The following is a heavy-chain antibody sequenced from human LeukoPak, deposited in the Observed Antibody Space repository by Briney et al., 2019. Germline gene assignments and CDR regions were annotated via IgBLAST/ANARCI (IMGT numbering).Heavy chain of an antibody. CDR3: ARVGYDILTGYYRYGMDV. CDR1: GYTFTSYA. V-gene: IGHV1-3*01. J-gene: IGHJ6*04. D-gene: IGHD3-9*01. Sequence: ASVKVSRKASGYTFTSYAMHWVRQAPGQRLEWMGWINAGNGNTKYSQKFQGRVTITRDTSASTAYMELSSLRSEDTAVYYCARVGYDILTGYYRYGMDVWGKGTTVTVSS. CDR2: INAGNGNT.